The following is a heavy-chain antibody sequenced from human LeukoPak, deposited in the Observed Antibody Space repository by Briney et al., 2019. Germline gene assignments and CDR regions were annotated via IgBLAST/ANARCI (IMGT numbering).Heavy chain of an antibody. V-gene: IGHV1-8*01. CDR1: GYTFTSCD. J-gene: IGHJ4*02. Sequence: GASVKVSCKASGYTFTSCDINWVRQATGQGLEWMGWMNPNSGNTGYAQKFQGRVTMTRNTSISTAYMELSSLRSEDTAVYYCARDMVQGVNPLDYWGQGTLVTVSS. CDR2: MNPNSGNT. D-gene: IGHD3-10*01. CDR3: ARDMVQGVNPLDY.